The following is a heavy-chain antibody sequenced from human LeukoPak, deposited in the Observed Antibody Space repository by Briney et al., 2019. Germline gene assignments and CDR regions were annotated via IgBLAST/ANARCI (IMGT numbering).Heavy chain of an antibody. Sequence: SVKVSCKASGGTFSSYAISWVRQAPGQGLEWMGGIIPIFGTANYAQKFQGRVTITRDTSASTAYMELSSLRSEDTAVYYCARDKGIQLWTTRSYYYYGMDVWGQGTTVTVSS. V-gene: IGHV1-69*05. CDR3: ARDKGIQLWTTRSYYYYGMDV. J-gene: IGHJ6*02. D-gene: IGHD5-18*01. CDR2: IIPIFGTA. CDR1: GGTFSSYA.